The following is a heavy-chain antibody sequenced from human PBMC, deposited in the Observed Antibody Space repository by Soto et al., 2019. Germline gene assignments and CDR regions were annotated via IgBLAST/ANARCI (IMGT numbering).Heavy chain of an antibody. V-gene: IGHV3-9*01. CDR2: ISWNSGSI. Sequence: EVQLVESGGGLVQPGRSLRLSCAASGFTFNAYAMYWVRQVPGKGLEWVSGISWNSGSIGYADSVKGRFTISRDNAKNSLYLQMNSLRAEYTVLYYCARAYIPPWYSSGDSAYSGMDVWGQGTMVTVSS. CDR3: ARAYIPPWYSSGDSAYSGMDV. CDR1: GFTFNAYA. J-gene: IGHJ6*02. D-gene: IGHD6-19*01.